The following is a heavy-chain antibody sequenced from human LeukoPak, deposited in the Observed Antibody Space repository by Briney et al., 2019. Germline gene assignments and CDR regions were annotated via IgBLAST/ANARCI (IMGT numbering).Heavy chain of an antibody. CDR2: IDGDASRT. D-gene: IGHD2-15*01. Sequence: GGSLRLSCAASGFTFNNYWIHWVRQVPGKDLVWVSRIDGDASRTNYADSVRGRFTISRDNVKNMVYLQMSSLTVEDTAVYYCARYCNGDTCDGALDLWGQGTLVTVSS. CDR1: GFTFNNYW. J-gene: IGHJ3*01. CDR3: ARYCNGDTCDGALDL. V-gene: IGHV3-74*01.